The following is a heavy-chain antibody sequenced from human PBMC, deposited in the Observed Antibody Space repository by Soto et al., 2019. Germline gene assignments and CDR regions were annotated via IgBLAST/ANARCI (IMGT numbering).Heavy chain of an antibody. CDR2: INHSGST. CDR1: GGSFSGYY. Sequence: SETLSLTCAVYGGSFSGYYWSWIRQPPGKGLEWIGEINHSGSTDYNPSLKSRVTISVDTSKNQFSLKLSSVTAADTAVYYCARGRYSSSWYYNWFDPWGQGTLVTVSS. CDR3: ARGRYSSSWYYNWFDP. V-gene: IGHV4-34*01. D-gene: IGHD6-13*01. J-gene: IGHJ5*02.